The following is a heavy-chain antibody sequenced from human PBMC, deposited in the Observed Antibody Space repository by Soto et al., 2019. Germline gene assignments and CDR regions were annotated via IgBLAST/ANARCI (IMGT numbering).Heavy chain of an antibody. CDR1: GFTFSSYA. CDR2: ISGSGGST. J-gene: IGHJ5*02. D-gene: IGHD2-15*01. CDR3: AKDRRSGGTNWFDP. Sequence: GGSLRLSCAASGFTFSSYAVSWVRQAPGKGLEWVSAISGSGGSTYYADSMKGRFTISRDNSKNTLYLQMNSLRAEDTAVYYCAKDRRSGGTNWFDPWGQGTLVTVSS. V-gene: IGHV3-23*01.